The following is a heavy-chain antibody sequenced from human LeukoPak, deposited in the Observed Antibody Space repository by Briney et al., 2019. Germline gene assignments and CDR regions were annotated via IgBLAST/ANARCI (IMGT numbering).Heavy chain of an antibody. CDR1: GFTLSTYW. J-gene: IGHJ3*02. CDR2: IKQDESKK. V-gene: IGHV3-7*01. CDR3: ASAIELRDAFDI. D-gene: IGHD1-26*01. Sequence: GGSLRLSCAASGFTLSTYWMTWVRQAPGKGLEWVANIKQDESKKNYVDSVNGRFTISRDNAKNSLYLQMNSLRAEDTAVYYCASAIELRDAFDIWGQGTMVTVSS.